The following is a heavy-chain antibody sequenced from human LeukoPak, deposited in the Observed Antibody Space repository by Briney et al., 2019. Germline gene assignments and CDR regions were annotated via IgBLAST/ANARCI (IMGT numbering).Heavy chain of an antibody. Sequence: PGGSLRLSCAASGFTFSSYWMSWVRQAPGEGLEWVANMKDDGSEKYYVDSVKGRFTISRDNAKNSLYLQMNSLRAEDTAVYYCARDIEAAGLFLDYWGQGTLVTVSS. CDR2: MKDDGSEK. V-gene: IGHV3-7*01. CDR3: ARDIEAAGLFLDY. D-gene: IGHD6-13*01. CDR1: GFTFSSYW. J-gene: IGHJ4*02.